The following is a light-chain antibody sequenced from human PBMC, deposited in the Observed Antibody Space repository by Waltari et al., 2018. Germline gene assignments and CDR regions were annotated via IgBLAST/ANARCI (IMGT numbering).Light chain of an antibody. Sequence: DVVMTQSPLSLPVTLGQPATISCRSSQSLVHSDGKTYLNWFHQRPGQSPRRLIYKVFNRDSGVPDRFSGSGSGTNFTLKISRVEAEDVGAYYCMQATQWPLTFGQGTKVEIK. CDR1: QSLVHSDGKTY. J-gene: IGKJ1*01. CDR3: MQATQWPLT. CDR2: KVF. V-gene: IGKV2-30*02.